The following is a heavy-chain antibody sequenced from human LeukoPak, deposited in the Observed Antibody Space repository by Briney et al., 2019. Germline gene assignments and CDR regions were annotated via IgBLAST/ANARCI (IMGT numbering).Heavy chain of an antibody. CDR3: ARSAPGYSYGYYYYYMDV. CDR2: INHSGST. D-gene: IGHD5-18*01. CDR1: GGSFSGYY. V-gene: IGHV4-34*01. Sequence: SETLSLTCAVYGGSFSGYYWSWIRQPPGKGLEWIGEINHSGSTNYDPSLKSRVTISVDTSKNQFSLKLSSVTAADTAVYYCARSAPGYSYGYYYYYMDVWGKGTTVTVSS. J-gene: IGHJ6*03.